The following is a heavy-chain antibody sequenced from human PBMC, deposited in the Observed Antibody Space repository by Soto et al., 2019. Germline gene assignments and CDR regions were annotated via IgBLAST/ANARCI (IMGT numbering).Heavy chain of an antibody. J-gene: IGHJ4*02. V-gene: IGHV4-39*02. CDR1: GGSISSRSYY. D-gene: IGHD6-13*01. CDR3: ASLVNGQPEYFDY. Sequence: PSETLSLTCIVSGGSISSRSYYWGWIRQPPGKGLEWIGTISFSGSTYYGLSLKSRLTISVDTSRNHFSLKLSSVTAADTAVYYCASLVNGQPEYFDYWGQGALVTVSS. CDR2: ISFSGST.